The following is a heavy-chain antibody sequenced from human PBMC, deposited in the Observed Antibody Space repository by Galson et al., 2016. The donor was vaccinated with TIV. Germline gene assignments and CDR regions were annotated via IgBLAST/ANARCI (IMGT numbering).Heavy chain of an antibody. CDR3: ASGVVAHTYYFYGMDV. CDR2: IRYDGSGR. J-gene: IGHJ6*02. V-gene: IGHV3-30*02. Sequence: LRLSCAASGFTFSSFGMHWVRQAPGKGLEWVALIRYDGSGRYYADSVKGRFTISRDDSKNTLYLQMNGLRRDDSAVYYCASGVVAHTYYFYGMDVWGQGTTVTVSS. CDR1: GFTFSSFG. D-gene: IGHD2-15*01.